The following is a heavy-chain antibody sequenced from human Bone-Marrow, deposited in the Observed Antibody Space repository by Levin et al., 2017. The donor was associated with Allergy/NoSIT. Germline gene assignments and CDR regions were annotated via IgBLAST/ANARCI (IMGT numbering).Heavy chain of an antibody. V-gene: IGHV1-69*06. Sequence: KISCKASGGTFSSYAISWVRQAPGQGLEWMGGIIPMFGTTNYAQKFQGRLTITADKFTSTAYMELSSLRSEDTAVYYCARSNCSSTSCYVAFDMWGQGTMVTVSS. CDR1: GGTFSSYA. CDR2: IIPMFGTT. D-gene: IGHD2-2*01. CDR3: ARSNCSSTSCYVAFDM. J-gene: IGHJ3*02.